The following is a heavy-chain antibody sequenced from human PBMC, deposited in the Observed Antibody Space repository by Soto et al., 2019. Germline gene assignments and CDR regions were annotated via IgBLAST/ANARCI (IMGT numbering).Heavy chain of an antibody. CDR1: GYTFTSYW. CDR2: IDPSDSST. Sequence: GESLKISCKGSGYTFTSYWITWVRQMPGKGLEWMGRIDPSDSSTNYSPSFQGHVTISTDKSINTAHLQWSSLDVSDTAMYYCAATGYTYGYHFDHWGQGXQVTVYS. V-gene: IGHV5-10-1*01. CDR3: AATGYTYGYHFDH. J-gene: IGHJ4*02. D-gene: IGHD5-18*01.